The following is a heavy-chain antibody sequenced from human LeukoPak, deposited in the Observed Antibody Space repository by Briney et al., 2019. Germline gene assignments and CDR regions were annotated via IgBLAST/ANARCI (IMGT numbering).Heavy chain of an antibody. J-gene: IGHJ4*02. CDR1: GYTFTSYD. CDR3: ARWCSSTSCYKNNFDY. CDR2: MNPNSGNT. Sequence: GASVKVSGKASGYTFTSYDINCVRQATGQGLEWMGWMNPNSGNTGYAQKFQGRVTMTRNTSITTAYMELSSLRSEDTAVYYCARWCSSTSCYKNNFDYWGQGTLVTVSS. D-gene: IGHD2-2*02. V-gene: IGHV1-8*01.